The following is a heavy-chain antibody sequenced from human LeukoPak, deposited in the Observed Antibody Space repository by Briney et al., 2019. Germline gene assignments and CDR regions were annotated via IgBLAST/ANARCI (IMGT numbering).Heavy chain of an antibody. V-gene: IGHV1-18*01. Sequence: ASVKVSCKASGYTFTSYGISWVRQAPGQGLEWMGWISAYNGNTNYAQKFQGRVTITADESTSTAYMELSSLRSEDTAVYYCARGPGIAAANPDYWGQGTLVTVSS. CDR3: ARGPGIAAANPDY. CDR1: GYTFTSYG. CDR2: ISAYNGNT. J-gene: IGHJ4*02. D-gene: IGHD6-13*01.